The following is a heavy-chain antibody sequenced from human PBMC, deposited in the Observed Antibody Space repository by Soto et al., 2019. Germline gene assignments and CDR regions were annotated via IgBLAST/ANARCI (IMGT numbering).Heavy chain of an antibody. CDR1: CFTVSSNY. D-gene: IGHD5-12*01. V-gene: IGHV3-53*01. CDR2: SYSGGST. CDR3: ARARDGYNFLYEPT. Sequence: GGPLRLSCVASCFTVSSNYMSRVRQAPGKGLEWVSVSYSGGSTDYADSVRGRFTISRDNSKNTLYLQMNSLRAEDTAVYYCARARDGYNFLYEPTWGQGTLVTVSS. J-gene: IGHJ4*02.